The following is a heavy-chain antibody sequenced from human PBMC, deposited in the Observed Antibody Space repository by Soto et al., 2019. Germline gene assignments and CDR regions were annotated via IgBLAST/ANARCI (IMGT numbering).Heavy chain of an antibody. Sequence: QLQLQESGPGLVKPSETLSLTCTVSGGSISSSSYYWGWIRQPPGKGLEWIGSIYYSGSTYYNPSLKRRVTISVDTSKNQFSLKLSSVTAADTAVYYCARLAVAGTWYFDLWGRGTLVTVSS. J-gene: IGHJ2*01. CDR2: IYYSGST. V-gene: IGHV4-39*01. CDR3: ARLAVAGTWYFDL. CDR1: GGSISSSSYY. D-gene: IGHD6-19*01.